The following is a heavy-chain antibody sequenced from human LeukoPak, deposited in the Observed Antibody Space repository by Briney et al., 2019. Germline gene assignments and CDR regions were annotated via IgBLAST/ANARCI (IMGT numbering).Heavy chain of an antibody. CDR2: IRYDESNK. CDR3: AKGRTGEL. V-gene: IGHV3-30*02. CDR1: GFTFSSYA. J-gene: IGHJ4*02. D-gene: IGHD7-27*01. Sequence: PGRSLRLSCAASGFTFSSYAMHWVRQAPGKGLEWVAFIRYDESNKYYADSVKGRFTISRDNSKNTLYLQVNTLRAEDTAIYYCAKGRTGELWGQGALVTVSS.